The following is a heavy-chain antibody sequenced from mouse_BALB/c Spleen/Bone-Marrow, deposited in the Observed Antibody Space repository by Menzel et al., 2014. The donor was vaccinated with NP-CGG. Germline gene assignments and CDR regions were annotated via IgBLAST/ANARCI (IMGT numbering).Heavy chain of an antibody. CDR2: IRNKAKGYTT. Sequence: EVMLVESGGGLVQPGGSLRLSCATSGFTFTDYYMSWVRQPPGKALEWLGFIRNKAKGYTTEYSASVKGQFTISRDNSKSILYLQMNTLRADDSATYYCARDINYDIYWYFDVWGAGTTVTVSS. J-gene: IGHJ1*01. V-gene: IGHV7-3*02. CDR3: ARDINYDIYWYFDV. D-gene: IGHD2-4*01. CDR1: GFTFTDYY.